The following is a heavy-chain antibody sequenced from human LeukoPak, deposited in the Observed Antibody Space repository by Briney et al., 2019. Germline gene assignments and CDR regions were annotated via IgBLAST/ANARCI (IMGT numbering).Heavy chain of an antibody. CDR3: ATRASSGPWVYFQH. CDR2: VRQSGST. Sequence: PSETLSLTCAVSGFSISSGYYWGWIRQPPGRGLEWIGSVRQSGSTSYNPSLKSRVTISIDTSKNQFSLRLSSVTAADTAVYYCATRASSGPWVYFQHWGQGTLVTVSS. J-gene: IGHJ1*01. D-gene: IGHD3-10*01. V-gene: IGHV4-38-2*01. CDR1: GFSISSGYY.